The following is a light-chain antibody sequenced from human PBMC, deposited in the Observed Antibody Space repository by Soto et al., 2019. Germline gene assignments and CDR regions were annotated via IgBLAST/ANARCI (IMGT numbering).Light chain of an antibody. V-gene: IGLV1-44*01. CDR3: ATWDDSRKGV. CDR1: TSNIESHS. J-gene: IGLJ1*01. Sequence: QSVLTQPPSASGTPGQRIIISCSGSTSNIESHSVNWYQHVPGTAPKLLIVTSNQRPSGVPDRFSGSKSGASASLAISGLQSEDEAIYYCATWDDSRKGVFGTGTKLTVL. CDR2: TSN.